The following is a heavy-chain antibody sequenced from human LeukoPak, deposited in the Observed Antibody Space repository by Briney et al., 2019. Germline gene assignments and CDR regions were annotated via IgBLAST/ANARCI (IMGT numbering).Heavy chain of an antibody. CDR2: INPDGSDT. Sequence: PGGSLRLSCEASEFTFISYWMGWVRQAPGKGLEWVANINPDGSDTYYVDSVKGRFTISRDNAKKSMFLQMNSLRAEDTAVYDCVRWGVAAGIDYLGQGTLGNVSS. D-gene: IGHD6-13*01. V-gene: IGHV3-7*01. CDR1: EFTFISYW. J-gene: IGHJ4*02. CDR3: VRWGVAAGIDY.